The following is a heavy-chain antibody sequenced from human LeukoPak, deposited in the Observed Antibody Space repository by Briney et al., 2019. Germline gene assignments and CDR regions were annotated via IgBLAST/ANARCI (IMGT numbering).Heavy chain of an antibody. D-gene: IGHD3-3*01. V-gene: IGHV3-23*01. CDR3: GKEPWEGSGYIHY. Sequence: AGGSLRLSCAPSGFIFNKYPMAWVRQAPGKGPEWVSAISGFGDRALYADFVKGRFTISRDNSKTTLYLQMNNLKAEDTAMYYCGKEPWEGSGYIHYWGQGILVTVSS. J-gene: IGHJ4*02. CDR1: GFIFNKYP. CDR2: ISGFGDRA.